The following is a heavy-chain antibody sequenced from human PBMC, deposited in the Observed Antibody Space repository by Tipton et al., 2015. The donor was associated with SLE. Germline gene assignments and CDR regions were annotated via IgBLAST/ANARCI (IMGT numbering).Heavy chain of an antibody. CDR3: ARAPRILAVSAFDF. V-gene: IGHV3-74*01. Sequence: SLRLSCAASGFSFSNAWMNWVRQAPGKGLECVSSISGTGRTTYYTHSVKGRFTISRDNAKNTVFLQMNSLRVEDTAVYYCARAPRILAVSAFDFWGQGTLVTVSS. CDR1: GFSFSNAW. D-gene: IGHD2-21*01. J-gene: IGHJ4*02. CDR2: ISGTGRTT.